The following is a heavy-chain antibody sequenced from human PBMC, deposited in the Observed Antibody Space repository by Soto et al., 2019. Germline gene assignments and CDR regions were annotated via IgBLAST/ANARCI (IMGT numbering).Heavy chain of an antibody. CDR3: ARSLLQGDF. D-gene: IGHD2-21*01. CDR2: INPNGGST. CDR1: GYIFIHYY. Sequence: QVQLVQSGAEVKKPGASVKVSCKASGYIFIHYYIHWVRQAPGQGLEWMAIINPNGGSTNYAQKFRGRVTVTGNPPTSTAPMELTSRGSDDTALNFWARSLLQGDFWGKGPLVTVSS. J-gene: IGHJ4*02. V-gene: IGHV1-46*01.